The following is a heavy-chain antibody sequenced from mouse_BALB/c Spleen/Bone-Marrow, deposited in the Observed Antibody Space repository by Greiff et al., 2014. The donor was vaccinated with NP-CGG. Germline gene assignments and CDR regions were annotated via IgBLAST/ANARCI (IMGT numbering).Heavy chain of an antibody. CDR1: GYTFTDYN. J-gene: IGHJ2*01. D-gene: IGHD2-3*01. CDR2: IYPYNGGT. V-gene: IGHV1S29*02. Sequence: VQLKESGPELVKPGASVKISCKASGYTFTDYNMHWVKQSHGQSLEWIGYIYPYNGGTGYNQEFKSKATLTVDNSSSTAYMELRSLTSEDFAVYYCARIYDGYFLFDYWGQGATLTVSS. CDR3: ARIYDGYFLFDY.